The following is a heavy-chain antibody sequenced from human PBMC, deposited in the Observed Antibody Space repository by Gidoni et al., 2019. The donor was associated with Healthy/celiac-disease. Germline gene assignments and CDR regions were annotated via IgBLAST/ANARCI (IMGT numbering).Heavy chain of an antibody. Sequence: QVQLVEAGGGVVQPGRYVRPYCAPSGFTFSSYAMHWVRHAPGKGLERVAVISNDGSNKYAAASVKGRFTISSDNSKNTLYLQMNSRRAEDTALYYCASQGIVVVPAAQAYWGQGTLVTVSS. CDR1: GFTFSSYA. CDR2: ISNDGSNK. D-gene: IGHD2-2*01. J-gene: IGHJ4*02. CDR3: ASQGIVVVPAAQAY. V-gene: IGHV3-30*04.